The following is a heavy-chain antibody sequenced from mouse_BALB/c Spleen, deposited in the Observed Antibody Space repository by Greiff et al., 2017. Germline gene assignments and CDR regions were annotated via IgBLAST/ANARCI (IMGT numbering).Heavy chain of an antibody. CDR2: ISSGSSTI. CDR1: GFTFSSFG. CDR3: ARSPYYGSSRDY. Sequence: DVMLVESGGGLVQPGGSRKLSCAASGFTFSSFGMHWVRQAPEKGLEWVAYISSGSSTIYYADTVKGRFTISRDNPKNTLFLQMTSLRSEDTAMYYCARSPYYGSSRDYWGQGTSVTVSS. V-gene: IGHV5-17*02. J-gene: IGHJ4*01. D-gene: IGHD1-1*01.